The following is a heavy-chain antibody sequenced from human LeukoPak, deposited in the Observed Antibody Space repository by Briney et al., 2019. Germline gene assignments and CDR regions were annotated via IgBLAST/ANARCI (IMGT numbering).Heavy chain of an antibody. CDR1: GGWVTDYF. CDR3: ARGRIAKIVVVHSFSYGMDV. Sequence: WESLSRSCAGYGGWVTDYFWTWIRQPPERGLEWVREIKNYTGDTNYNPSLNSLVSISLEKSKNQFSLELRSVTAADTAVYYCARGRIAKIVVVHSFSYGMDVWGQGTTVTVSS. D-gene: IGHD3-22*01. CDR2: IKNYTGDT. V-gene: IGHV4-34*01. J-gene: IGHJ6*02.